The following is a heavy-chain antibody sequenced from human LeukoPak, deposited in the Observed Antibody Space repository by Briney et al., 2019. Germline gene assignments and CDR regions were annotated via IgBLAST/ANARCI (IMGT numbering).Heavy chain of an antibody. CDR3: ARESRGRFDY. J-gene: IGHJ4*02. CDR1: GGSISSYF. CDR2: IYHSGTT. V-gene: IGHV4-59*01. Sequence: SETLSFTCTVSGGSISSYFWSWIRQPPGKGLEWIGYIYHSGTTNFNPSLKSRVTMSQDTSKNQFSLRLRSVTAADTAVYFCARESRGRFDYWGQGALVTVSS.